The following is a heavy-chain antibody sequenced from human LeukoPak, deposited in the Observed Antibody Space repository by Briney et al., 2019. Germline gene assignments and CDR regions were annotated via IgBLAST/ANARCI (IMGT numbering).Heavy chain of an antibody. V-gene: IGHV1-2*02. CDR1: GYTFTGYY. Sequence: ASVKVSCKASGYTFTGYYMHWVRHAPGQGLGWMGWINPNSGGTNYAQKFRGRVTMTRDTSISTAYMELSRLRSDDTAVYYCARPIAAAGISWFDPWGQGTLATVSS. D-gene: IGHD6-13*01. CDR3: ARPIAAAGISWFDP. J-gene: IGHJ5*02. CDR2: INPNSGGT.